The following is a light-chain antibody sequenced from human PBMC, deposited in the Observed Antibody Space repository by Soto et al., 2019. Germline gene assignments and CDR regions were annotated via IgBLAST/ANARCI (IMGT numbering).Light chain of an antibody. J-gene: IGKJ4*01. Sequence: DIVMTQSPDSLAVSLGERATINCKSSQSVLYSANNKNYLAWYQQKPGQPPKLLIYWASTRESGVPDRFSGRGAGTDYALTISSLQAEDVAVYYCERDYSPLLTFGGGTKVELK. CDR3: ERDYSPLLT. V-gene: IGKV4-1*01. CDR2: WAS. CDR1: QSVLYSANNKNY.